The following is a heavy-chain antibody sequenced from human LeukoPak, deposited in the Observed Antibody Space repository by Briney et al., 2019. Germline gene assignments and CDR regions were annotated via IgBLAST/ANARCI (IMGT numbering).Heavy chain of an antibody. J-gene: IGHJ4*02. V-gene: IGHV3-30*04. CDR1: GFTFSSYA. D-gene: IGHD3-10*01. Sequence: GGSLRLSCAASGFTFSSYAMHWVRQAPGKGLEWVAVISYDGSNKYYADSVKGRFTISRDNSKNTLYLQMNSLRAEDTAVYYCASTEGGYGSGSWNFDYWGQGTLVTVSS. CDR2: ISYDGSNK. CDR3: ASTEGGYGSGSWNFDY.